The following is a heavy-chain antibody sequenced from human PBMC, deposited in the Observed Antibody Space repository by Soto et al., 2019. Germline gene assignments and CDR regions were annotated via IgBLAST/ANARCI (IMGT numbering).Heavy chain of an antibody. D-gene: IGHD4-17*01. V-gene: IGHV3-33*01. J-gene: IGHJ4*02. CDR3: ARDDDYGDNGLDY. CDR1: GFSFSSYG. Sequence: QVQLVESGGGVVQPGRSLRLSCAASGFSFSSYGMHWVRQAPGKGLEWVAVILDDGSDKDYTEAVKGRFTISRDNSKNTLYLEMNSLRAEDTAVYYCARDDDYGDNGLDYWGPGTLVTVSS. CDR2: ILDDGSDK.